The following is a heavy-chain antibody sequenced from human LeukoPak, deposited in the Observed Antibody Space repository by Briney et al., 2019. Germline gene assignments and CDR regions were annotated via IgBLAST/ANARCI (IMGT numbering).Heavy chain of an antibody. D-gene: IGHD4-17*01. V-gene: IGHV3-21*01. Sequence: GGSLRLSCAASGFTFSSYSMNWVRQAPGKGLEWVSSISSSSSYIYYADSVRGRFTISRDNAKNSLYLQMNSLRAEDTAVYYCARVSYGDYGYYFDYWGQGTLVTVSS. J-gene: IGHJ4*02. CDR2: ISSSSSYI. CDR3: ARVSYGDYGYYFDY. CDR1: GFTFSSYS.